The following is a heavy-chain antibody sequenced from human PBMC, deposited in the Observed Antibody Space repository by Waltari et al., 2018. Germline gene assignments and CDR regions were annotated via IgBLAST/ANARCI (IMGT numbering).Heavy chain of an antibody. CDR1: GGSFSGYY. Sequence: QVQLQQWGAGLLKPSETLSLTCAVYGGSFSGYYWSWIRQPPGKGLEWIGEINHSGSTNYNPSLKSRVTISVDTSKNQFSLKLSSVTAADTAVYYCARRVVVIARFDYWGQGTLVTVSS. CDR2: INHSGST. CDR3: ARRVVVIARFDY. D-gene: IGHD2-21*01. J-gene: IGHJ4*02. V-gene: IGHV4-34*01.